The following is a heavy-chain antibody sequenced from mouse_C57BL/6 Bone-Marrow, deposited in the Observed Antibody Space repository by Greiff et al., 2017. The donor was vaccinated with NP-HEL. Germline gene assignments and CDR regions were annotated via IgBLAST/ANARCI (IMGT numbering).Heavy chain of an antibody. CDR3: ARHFDY. CDR2: ISYDGSN. Sequence: EVQLVESGPGLVKPSQSLSLTCSVTGYSITSGYYWNWIRQFPGNKLEWMGYISYDGSNNYNPSLKNRISITRDTSKNQFFLKLNSVTTEDTATYYGARHFDYWGQGTTLTVSS. V-gene: IGHV3-6*01. J-gene: IGHJ2*01. CDR1: GYSITSGYY.